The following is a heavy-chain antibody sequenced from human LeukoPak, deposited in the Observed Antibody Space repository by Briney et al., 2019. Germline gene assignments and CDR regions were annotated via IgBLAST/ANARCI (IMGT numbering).Heavy chain of an antibody. CDR1: GFTFSSYA. CDR3: AKGQGDCSGTSCRE. Sequence: GGSLRLSCAASGFTFSSYAMNWVRQAPGKGLEWVSGISGSGGSTYYADFVKGRCTISRDNSKNTLYLQINSLRVEDTAVYYCAKGQGDCSGTSCREWGQGTLVTASS. CDR2: ISGSGGST. D-gene: IGHD2-2*01. J-gene: IGHJ4*02. V-gene: IGHV3-23*01.